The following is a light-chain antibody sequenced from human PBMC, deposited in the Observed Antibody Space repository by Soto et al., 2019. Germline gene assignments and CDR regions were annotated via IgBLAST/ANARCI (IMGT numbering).Light chain of an antibody. CDR1: QSISSY. CDR2: AAS. V-gene: IGKV1-39*01. CDR3: QQLHGYPIT. J-gene: IGKJ5*01. Sequence: DIQMTPSPSSLSASVVDRVTITCRASQSISSYLNWYQQKPGKAPKLLIYAASSLQSGVPSRFSGSGSGTDFTLTISSLRPEDFATYYCQQLHGYPITFGQGTRLEIK.